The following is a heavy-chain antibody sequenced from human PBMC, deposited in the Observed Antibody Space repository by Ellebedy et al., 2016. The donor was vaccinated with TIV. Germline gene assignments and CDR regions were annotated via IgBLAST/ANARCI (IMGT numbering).Heavy chain of an antibody. Sequence: PGGSLRLSCAVSGVTFSDYAMNRVRQAPGKGLEWVSYISSSGGGTDYADSVKGRFTVSRDNSKNTVFLRMNSLSADDTAVYYCAKEYYYDTSGYFGTLDSWGQGTLVAVSS. CDR2: ISSSGGGT. D-gene: IGHD3-22*01. CDR3: AKEYYYDTSGYFGTLDS. J-gene: IGHJ4*02. V-gene: IGHV3-23*01. CDR1: GVTFSDYA.